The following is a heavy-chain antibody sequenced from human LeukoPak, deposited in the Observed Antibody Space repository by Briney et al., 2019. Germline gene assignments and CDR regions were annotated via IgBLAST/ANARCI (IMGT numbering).Heavy chain of an antibody. Sequence: SETLTLPCTVSGGPISSYYWSWIRKPPGKGLEWIGYIYYSGSTNYNPSLMSRVNISGDPSKNQFSLKLRSVTAADTAVYYCARTGRWLQLGFDYWGPGTLVTVSS. CDR1: GGPISSYY. J-gene: IGHJ4*02. CDR3: ARTGRWLQLGFDY. V-gene: IGHV4-59*01. CDR2: IYYSGST. D-gene: IGHD5-24*01.